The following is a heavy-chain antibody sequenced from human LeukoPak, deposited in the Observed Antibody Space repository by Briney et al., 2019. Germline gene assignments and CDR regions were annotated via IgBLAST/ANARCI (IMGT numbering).Heavy chain of an antibody. D-gene: IGHD1-1*01. Sequence: PGGTLRLSRAASGFTFSSYTMNWVRQAPGKGLEWVSYITSVSSILSYADSVKGRFTISRDNAKNSLYLQMNSLRDEDTAVYYCARDLDWTFDIWGQGTMVTVSS. J-gene: IGHJ3*02. V-gene: IGHV3-48*02. CDR2: ITSVSSIL. CDR1: GFTFSSYT. CDR3: ARDLDWTFDI.